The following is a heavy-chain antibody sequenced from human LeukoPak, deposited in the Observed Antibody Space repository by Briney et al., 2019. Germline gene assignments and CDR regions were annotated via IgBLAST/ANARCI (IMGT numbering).Heavy chain of an antibody. CDR3: ARHASLWFGGNDFDY. CDR1: GGSISSYY. CDR2: IYYSGST. V-gene: IGHV4-39*01. Sequence: PSETLSLTCTVSGGSISSYYWSWIRQPPGKGLEWIGSIYYSGSTYYNPSLKSRVTISVDTSKNQVSLKLSSVTAADTAVYYCARHASLWFGGNDFDYWGQGTLVTVSS. D-gene: IGHD3-10*01. J-gene: IGHJ4*02.